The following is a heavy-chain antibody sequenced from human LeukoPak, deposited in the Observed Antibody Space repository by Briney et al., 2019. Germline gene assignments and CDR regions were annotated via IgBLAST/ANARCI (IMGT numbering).Heavy chain of an antibody. CDR1: GFTFSGYY. Sequence: TGGSLRLSCAASGFTFSGYYISWIRQAPGKGLEWVSYISGSGNTIYYADSVKGRFTISRDNAKNSLYLQMNSLRAEDTAVYYCAREGNGMDVWGQGTTVTVSS. V-gene: IGHV3-11*01. CDR2: ISGSGNTI. D-gene: IGHD6-13*01. J-gene: IGHJ6*02. CDR3: AREGNGMDV.